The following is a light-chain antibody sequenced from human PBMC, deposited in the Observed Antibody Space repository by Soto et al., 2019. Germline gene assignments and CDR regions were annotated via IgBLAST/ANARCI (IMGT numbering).Light chain of an antibody. Sequence: DVQMTQSPSSLSASVGDRVTITCRASQSISSYLNWYQQKPGKAPKLLIYAASSLQSGVPSKFSGSGSGTDFTLTISSLEPEDFAVYYCQQRSNLWTFGQGTKVAIK. J-gene: IGKJ1*01. CDR1: QSISSY. CDR2: AAS. V-gene: IGKV1-39*01. CDR3: QQRSNLWT.